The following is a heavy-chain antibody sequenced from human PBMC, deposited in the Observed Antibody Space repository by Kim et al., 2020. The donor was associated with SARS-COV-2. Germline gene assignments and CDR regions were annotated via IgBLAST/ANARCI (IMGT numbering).Heavy chain of an antibody. V-gene: IGHV4-34*01. Sequence: PSRKSRVTISVDTSKNQFSLKLSSVTAADTAVYYCARNPMVRGVIWWFDPWGQGTLVTVSS. J-gene: IGHJ5*02. D-gene: IGHD3-10*01. CDR3: ARNPMVRGVIWWFDP.